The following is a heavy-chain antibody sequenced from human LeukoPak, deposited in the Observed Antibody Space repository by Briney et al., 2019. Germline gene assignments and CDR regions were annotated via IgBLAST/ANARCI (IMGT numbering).Heavy chain of an antibody. J-gene: IGHJ4*02. CDR3: VRGDLRLPRSTPDC. V-gene: IGHV3-9*01. CDR2: ISWNGGSI. CDR1: GFTFDDYA. D-gene: IGHD5/OR15-5a*01. Sequence: GGSLRLSCAASGFTFDDYAMHWVRQAPGKGLEWVSGISWNGGSIDYADSVKGRFTISRDNAMNTLYLQMNSLRGEDTAVYYCVRGDLRLPRSTPDCWGQGTLVTVSS.